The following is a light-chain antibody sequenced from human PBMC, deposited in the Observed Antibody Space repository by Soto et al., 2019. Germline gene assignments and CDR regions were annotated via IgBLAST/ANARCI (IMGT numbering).Light chain of an antibody. V-gene: IGKV3-15*01. CDR1: QSVSSN. J-gene: IGKJ4*01. Sequence: EIVMTQSPDTLSVSPGESATLSCRASQSVSSNLAWYQQKPGRAPRLLIYGASARAPGVPARFSGSGSETEFTLTISSLQSEDFAVYYCQQYNNWPPISFGGATKVEMK. CDR2: GAS. CDR3: QQYNNWPPIS.